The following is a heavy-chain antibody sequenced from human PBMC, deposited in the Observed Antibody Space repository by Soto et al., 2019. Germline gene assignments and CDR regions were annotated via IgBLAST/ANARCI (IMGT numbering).Heavy chain of an antibody. CDR2: IYYSGST. CDR3: ARRGVVWTFDY. CDR1: GGSISSYY. Sequence: QVQLQESGPGLVKPSETLSLTCTVSGGSISSYYWSWIRQPPGKGLEWIGYIYYSGSTNYNPSLKSXXTXSXXTSKNQFSLKLSSVTAADTAVYSCARRGVVWTFDYWGQGTLVTVSS. V-gene: IGHV4-59*01. J-gene: IGHJ4*02. D-gene: IGHD2-8*02.